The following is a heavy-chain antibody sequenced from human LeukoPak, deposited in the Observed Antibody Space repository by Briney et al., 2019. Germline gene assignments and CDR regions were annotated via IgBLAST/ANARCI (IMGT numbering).Heavy chain of an antibody. D-gene: IGHD3-3*01. V-gene: IGHV4-39*01. CDR3: ARFGSGYYYYYYMDV. CDR2: IYYSGST. J-gene: IGHJ6*03. Sequence: SETLSLTCTVSVGSISSSSYYWGWIRQPPGKGLEWIGSIYYSGSTYYNPYLKSRVTISVDTSKNQFSLKLSSVTAADTAVYYCARFGSGYYYYYYMDVWGKGTTVTVSS. CDR1: VGSISSSSYY.